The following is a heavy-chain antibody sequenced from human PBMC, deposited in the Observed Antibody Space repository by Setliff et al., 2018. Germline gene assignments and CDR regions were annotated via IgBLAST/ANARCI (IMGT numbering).Heavy chain of an antibody. V-gene: IGHV4-39*01. D-gene: IGHD3-22*01. Sequence: KPSETLSLTCTVSGGSISSSSYYWGWIRQPPGKGLEWIGSIYYSGSTYYNPSLKSRVTISVDTSKSQFSPKLSSVTAADTAVYYCARLGSARYDSSGYYPDNWFDPWGQGTLVTVSS. J-gene: IGHJ5*02. CDR2: IYYSGST. CDR1: GGSISSSSYY. CDR3: ARLGSARYDSSGYYPDNWFDP.